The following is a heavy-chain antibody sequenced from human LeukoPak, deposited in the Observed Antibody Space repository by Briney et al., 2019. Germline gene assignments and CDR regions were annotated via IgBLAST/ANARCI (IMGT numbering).Heavy chain of an antibody. Sequence: GGCLRLSWAASGFTFSSYAMSWVSQAPGKWLEWVTAISGSGGSTYYADSVKGRFTISRGNSKNTLYLQMNSLRAEDTAVYYCARGGRTFDMWGQGTMVTVSS. CDR2: ISGSGGST. D-gene: IGHD1-26*01. CDR3: ARGGRTFDM. CDR1: GFTFSSYA. V-gene: IGHV3-23*01. J-gene: IGHJ3*02.